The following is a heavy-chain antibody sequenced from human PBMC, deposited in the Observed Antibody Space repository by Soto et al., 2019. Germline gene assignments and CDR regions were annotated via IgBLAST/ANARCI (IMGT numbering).Heavy chain of an antibody. V-gene: IGHV1-18*04. D-gene: IGHD6-19*01. J-gene: IGHJ4*02. CDR1: GYTFTSYG. Sequence: QVQLVQSGAEVKKPGALVKVSCKASGYTFTSYGISWVRQAPGQGLEWMGWISAYNGNTNYAQKLQGRVTMTTDTSTSTAYMELRSLRSDDTAVYYCARDQIRIKQWLVYDFDYWGQGTLVTVSS. CDR3: ARDQIRIKQWLVYDFDY. CDR2: ISAYNGNT.